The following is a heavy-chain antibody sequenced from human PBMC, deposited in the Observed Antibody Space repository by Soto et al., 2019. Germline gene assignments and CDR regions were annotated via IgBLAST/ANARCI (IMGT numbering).Heavy chain of an antibody. V-gene: IGHV1-18*01. CDR2: ISAYNGNT. Sequence: QVQLVQSGAEVKKPGASVKVSCKASGYTFTSYGISWVRQAPGQGLEWMGWISAYNGNTNYVQKLQGRVTMTTDTTTSTAYMELRSLRSDDTAVYYCARVGAAAGTGGPFDYWGQGTLVTVSS. J-gene: IGHJ4*02. D-gene: IGHD6-13*01. CDR3: ARVGAAAGTGGPFDY. CDR1: GYTFTSYG.